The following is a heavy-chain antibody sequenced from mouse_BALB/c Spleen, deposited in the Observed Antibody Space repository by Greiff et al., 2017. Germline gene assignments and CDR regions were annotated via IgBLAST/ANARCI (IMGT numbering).Heavy chain of an antibody. CDR3: ARDDYYGSSYDYAMDY. V-gene: IGHV2-6-7*01. CDR1: GFSLTGYG. Sequence: VKLMESGPGLVAPSQSLSITCTVSGFSLTGYGVNWVRQPPGKGLEWLGMIWGDGSTDYNSALKSRLSISKDNSKSQVFLKMNSLQTDDTARYYCARDDYYGSSYDYAMDYWGQGTSVTVSS. CDR2: IWGDGST. J-gene: IGHJ4*01. D-gene: IGHD1-1*01.